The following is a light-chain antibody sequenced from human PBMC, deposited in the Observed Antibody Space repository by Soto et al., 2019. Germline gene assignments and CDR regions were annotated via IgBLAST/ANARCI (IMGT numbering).Light chain of an antibody. Sequence: QSVLTQPPSASGTPGQRVTISCSGSNSNIESNTVNWYQHIPGTAPKLLIYSNNQRPSGVPDRFSGSKSGTSASLAISGLQSDDEADYYCAAWDDSLNGHVVLGGGTKLTVL. V-gene: IGLV1-44*01. CDR2: SNN. CDR3: AAWDDSLNGHVV. CDR1: NSNIESNT. J-gene: IGLJ2*01.